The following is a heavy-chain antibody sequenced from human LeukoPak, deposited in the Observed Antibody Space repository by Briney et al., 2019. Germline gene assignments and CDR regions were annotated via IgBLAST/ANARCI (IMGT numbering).Heavy chain of an antibody. CDR2: ISSSSSYI. Sequence: GESLKISCAASAFTFSSYNMNWVRQAPGKGLEWVSSISSSSSYIYYADSVKGRFTISRDNAKNSLYLQMNSLRAEDTAVYYCARDLRFWSGYYYFWGQGTLVTVSS. J-gene: IGHJ4*02. CDR3: ARDLRFWSGYYYF. CDR1: AFTFSSYN. V-gene: IGHV3-21*01. D-gene: IGHD3-3*01.